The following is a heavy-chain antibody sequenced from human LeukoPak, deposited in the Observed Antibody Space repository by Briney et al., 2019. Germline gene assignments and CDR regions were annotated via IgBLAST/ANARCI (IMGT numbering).Heavy chain of an antibody. V-gene: IGHV3-7*02. D-gene: IGHD3-22*01. CDR1: GFTFSSYW. J-gene: IGHJ3*02. CDR3: AGRSEATMKGAFDI. Sequence: GGSLRLSCAASGFTFSSYWMSWVRQAPGKGLEWVATIKEDGSEKYYVDSMKGRFTISRDNSKNTLYLQMNSLRAEDTAVYYCAGRSEATMKGAFDIWGQGTMVTVSS. CDR2: IKEDGSEK.